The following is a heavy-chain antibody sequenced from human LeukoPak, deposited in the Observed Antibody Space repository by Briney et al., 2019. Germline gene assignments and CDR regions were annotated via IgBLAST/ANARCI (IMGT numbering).Heavy chain of an antibody. Sequence: ASVKVSCKASGYTFTGYYMHWVRQAPGQGLEWMGWINPNSGGTNYAQKFQGRVTMTRDTSISTAYMELSRLRSDDTAVYYCARRVVVHYYGMDVWGQGTTVTVSS. CDR1: GYTFTGYY. V-gene: IGHV1-2*02. CDR2: INPNSGGT. D-gene: IGHD2-15*01. CDR3: ARRVVVHYYGMDV. J-gene: IGHJ6*02.